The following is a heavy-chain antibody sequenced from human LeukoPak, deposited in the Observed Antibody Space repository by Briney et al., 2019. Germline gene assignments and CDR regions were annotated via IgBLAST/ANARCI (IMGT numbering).Heavy chain of an antibody. Sequence: PSETLSLTCVVYGGSFSGYYWSWIRQPPGKGLEWIGEINHSGSTNYNPSLKCRVTISVDTSKNQFSLKLSSVTAADTAVYYCARQVSLVVVTAIGQFDYRGQGTLVTVSS. CDR2: INHSGST. CDR1: GGSFSGYY. J-gene: IGHJ4*02. D-gene: IGHD2-21*02. CDR3: ARQVSLVVVTAIGQFDY. V-gene: IGHV4-34*01.